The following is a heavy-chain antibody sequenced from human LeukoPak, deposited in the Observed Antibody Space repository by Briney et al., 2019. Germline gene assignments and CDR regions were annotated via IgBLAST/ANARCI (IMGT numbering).Heavy chain of an antibody. D-gene: IGHD2-2*01. CDR2: ITSSGRYI. J-gene: IGHJ4*02. CDR1: GFSFNTYT. Sequence: GGSLRLSCAASGFSFNTYTMNWVRQAPGKGLEWVSSITSSGRYIYYADSVKGRFTISRDNAKNSLYLQMNSLRAEDTAVYYCATGGCTSCLYYFDSWGQGTLVTVSS. V-gene: IGHV3-21*01. CDR3: ATGGCTSCLYYFDS.